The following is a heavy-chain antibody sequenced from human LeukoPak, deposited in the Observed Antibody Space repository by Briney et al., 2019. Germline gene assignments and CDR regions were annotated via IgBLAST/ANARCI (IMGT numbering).Heavy chain of an antibody. CDR3: KTSGSGSRYGVDV. CDR1: GGSISSSSYY. V-gene: IGHV4-39*07. D-gene: IGHD3-10*01. J-gene: IGHJ6*02. CDR2: IYDSGRT. Sequence: KPSETLSLTCTVSGGSISSSSYYWGWIRQPPGKGLEWIGRIYDSGRTYYNPSHKRRTTSSVNTSKNKYYLTLSPVTAAKTAEYSCKTSGSGSRYGVDVWGQGTTVTVSS.